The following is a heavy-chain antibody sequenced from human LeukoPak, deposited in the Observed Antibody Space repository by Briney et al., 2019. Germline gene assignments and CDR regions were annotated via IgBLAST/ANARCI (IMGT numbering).Heavy chain of an antibody. Sequence: SETLSLTCTVSGGSISNYYWSWIRQPPGKGLEWIGSIYYSGTTFYNPSLKSRVTISVDTSKNQFSLKLSSVTAADTAVFYCARHANTRGYNHWGLGTLVTVSS. CDR3: ARHANTRGYNH. V-gene: IGHV4-59*05. CDR1: GGSISNYY. CDR2: IYYSGTT. D-gene: IGHD5-18*01. J-gene: IGHJ5*02.